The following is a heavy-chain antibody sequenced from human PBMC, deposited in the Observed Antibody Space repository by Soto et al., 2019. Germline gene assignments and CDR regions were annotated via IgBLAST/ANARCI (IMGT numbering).Heavy chain of an antibody. CDR2: IYYSGST. CDR1: GGSISSSSYY. D-gene: IGHD6-19*01. J-gene: IGHJ5*02. CDR3: ATRIAVVGGHNWFDP. Sequence: KPSETLSLTCTVSGGSISSSSYYWGWIRQPPGKGLEWIGSIYYSGSTYYNPSLKSRVTISVDTSKNQFSLKLSSVTAADTAVYYCATRIAVVGGHNWFDPWGQGTLVTVSS. V-gene: IGHV4-39*01.